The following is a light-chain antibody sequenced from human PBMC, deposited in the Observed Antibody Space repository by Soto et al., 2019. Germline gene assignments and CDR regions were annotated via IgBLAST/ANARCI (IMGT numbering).Light chain of an antibody. CDR1: SSDVGAYNF. CDR2: NVY. V-gene: IGLV2-14*03. CDR3: SAYTGSRTYV. J-gene: IGLJ1*01. Sequence: QSALTQPPSASGSPGQSITISCTGTSSDVGAYNFVSWHQQHPCKAPKLMIYNVYDRPSGISYRFSGSKSGNTASLTISGLQGEDEADYYCSAYTGSRTYVFGTGTKLTVL.